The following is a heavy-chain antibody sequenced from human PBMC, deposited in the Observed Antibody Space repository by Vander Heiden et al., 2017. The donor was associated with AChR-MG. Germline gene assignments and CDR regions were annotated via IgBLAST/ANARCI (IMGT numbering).Heavy chain of an antibody. CDR1: GFTFSSYA. D-gene: IGHD3-10*01. J-gene: IGHJ4*02. CDR3: ARDEKTGRRGSGSYVY. Sequence: QVQLVESGGGVVQPGRSLRLSCAASGFTFSSYAMHWVRQAPGKGLEWVAVISYDGSNKYYADSVKGRFTISRDNSKNTLYLQMNSLRAEDTAVYYCARDEKTGRRGSGSYVYWGQGTLVTVSS. CDR2: ISYDGSNK. V-gene: IGHV3-30-3*01.